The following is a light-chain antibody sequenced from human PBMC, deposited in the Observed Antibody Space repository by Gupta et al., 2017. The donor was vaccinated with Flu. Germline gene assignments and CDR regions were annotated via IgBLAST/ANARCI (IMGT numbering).Light chain of an antibody. V-gene: IGLV2-14*01. CDR2: EVS. CDR1: SSDVGAYNY. CDR3: SSYTGSGTV. J-gene: IGLJ3*02. Sequence: QSALTQPASVPGSPGQSITLSCTGTSSDVGAYNYVSWYQQHPGEAPRLMIYEVSYRPSGISNRFSGSKSGNTASLTISGLRAEDEADYYCSSYTGSGTVFGGGTKVAVL.